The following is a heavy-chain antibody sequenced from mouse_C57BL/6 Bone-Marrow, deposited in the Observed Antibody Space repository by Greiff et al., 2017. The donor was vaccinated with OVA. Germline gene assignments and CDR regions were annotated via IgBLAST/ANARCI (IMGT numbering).Heavy chain of an antibody. CDR3: AREGYSNFAWFAY. CDR1: GYAFSSSW. V-gene: IGHV1-82*01. J-gene: IGHJ3*01. CDR2: IYPGDGDT. Sequence: QVQLQQSGPELVKPGASVKISCKASGYAFSSSWMNWVKQRPGKGLEWIGRIYPGDGDTNYNGKFKGKATLTADKSSSTAYMQLSSLTSEDSAVYFCAREGYSNFAWFAYWGQGTLVTVSA. D-gene: IGHD2-5*01.